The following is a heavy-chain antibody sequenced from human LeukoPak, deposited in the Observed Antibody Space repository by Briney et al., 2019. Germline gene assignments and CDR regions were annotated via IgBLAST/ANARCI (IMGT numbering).Heavy chain of an antibody. V-gene: IGHV3-23*01. CDR1: GFSFSSYA. CDR2: ISSGGGST. Sequence: GGCLTLSCAASGFSFSSYAMSWVRQAPGEGLEWVSAISSGGGSTYYADSEKGRFTISRDNSKNTLYLQMNSLRAEDTAVYYCAKERRRVNPFDCWGQGRLVSVSS. J-gene: IGHJ4*01. D-gene: IGHD1-14*01. CDR3: AKERRRVNPFDC.